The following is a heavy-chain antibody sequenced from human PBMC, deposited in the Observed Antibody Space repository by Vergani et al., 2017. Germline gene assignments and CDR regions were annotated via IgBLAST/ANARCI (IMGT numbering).Heavy chain of an antibody. D-gene: IGHD3-10*01. CDR3: ARWTMVRGVIITGLDY. CDR2: IYHSGST. J-gene: IGHJ4*02. CDR1: GGSFSGYY. Sequence: QVQLQQWGAGLLKPSETLSLTCAVYGGSFSGYYWSWIRQPPGKGLEWIGSIYHSGSTYYNPSLKSRVTISVDTSKNQFSLKLSSVTAADTAVYYCARWTMVRGVIITGLDYWGQGTLVTVSS. V-gene: IGHV4-34*01.